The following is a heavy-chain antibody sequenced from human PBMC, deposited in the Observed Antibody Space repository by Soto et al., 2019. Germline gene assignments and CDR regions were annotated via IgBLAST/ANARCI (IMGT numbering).Heavy chain of an antibody. Sequence: PGGSLRLSCAASGFSSIKYEMNWVRQAPGKGLEWVSYISTSGNIIYYADSVKGRFTISRDSAKSSLSLQMNSLRAEDTAVYYCARDASGTMTMVTTRPDLWGQGTLVTVS. CDR2: ISTSGNII. CDR1: GFSSIKYE. CDR3: ARDASGTMTMVTTRPDL. V-gene: IGHV3-48*03. J-gene: IGHJ5*02. D-gene: IGHD4-17*01.